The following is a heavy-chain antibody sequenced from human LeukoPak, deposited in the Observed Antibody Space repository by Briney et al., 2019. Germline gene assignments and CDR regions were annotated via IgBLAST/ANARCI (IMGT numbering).Heavy chain of an antibody. J-gene: IGHJ6*04. CDR3: AITYYYDSSGYWRDGYMDV. V-gene: IGHV3-23*01. D-gene: IGHD3-22*01. CDR1: GFTFSRYA. CDR2: ISGGGGST. Sequence: GGSLRLSCAASGFTFSRYAVSWVRQAPGKGPEWVSDISGGGGSTYYADSVKGRFTISRDNSKNTLYLQMNSLRADDTAVYYCAITYYYDSSGYWRDGYMDVWGKGTTVTVSS.